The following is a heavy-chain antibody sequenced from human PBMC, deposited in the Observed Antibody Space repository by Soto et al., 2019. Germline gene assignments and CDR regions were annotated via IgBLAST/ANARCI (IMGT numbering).Heavy chain of an antibody. Sequence: PGGSLRLSCAASGFTFSSYSMNWVRQAPGKGLEWVSYISSSSSTIYYADSVKGRFTISRDNAKNSLYLQMNSLRDEDTAVYYCARDPPYSSGWYMGDDYWGQGTLVTVSS. J-gene: IGHJ4*02. D-gene: IGHD6-19*01. CDR1: GFTFSSYS. CDR3: ARDPPYSSGWYMGDDY. V-gene: IGHV3-48*02. CDR2: ISSSSSTI.